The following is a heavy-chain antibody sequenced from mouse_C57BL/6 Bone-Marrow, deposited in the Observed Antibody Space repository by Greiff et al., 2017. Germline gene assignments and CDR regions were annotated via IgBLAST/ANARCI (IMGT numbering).Heavy chain of an antibody. Sequence: VQLQQSGPELLKPGASVKISCKASGYAFSSSWMNWVKQRPGKGLEWIGRIYPGDGDTNYNGKFKGKATLTADKSSSTAYMQLSSLTSVDSAVYFCARQLYYFDYWGQGTTLTVSS. J-gene: IGHJ2*01. D-gene: IGHD3-1*01. CDR1: GYAFSSSW. CDR3: ARQLYYFDY. V-gene: IGHV1-82*01. CDR2: IYPGDGDT.